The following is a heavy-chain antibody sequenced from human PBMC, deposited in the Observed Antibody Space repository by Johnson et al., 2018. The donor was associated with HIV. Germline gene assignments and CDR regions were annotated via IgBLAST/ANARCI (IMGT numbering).Heavy chain of an antibody. V-gene: IGHV3-30*04. Sequence: QMQLVESGGGVVQPGRSLRLSCAASGFTFSSYAMHWVRQAPGKGLEWVAVISYDGSNKYYSESVKGRFTISRDNSKDTLFLQMNSLRAEDTAVYYCATLNGHAFDIWGQGTMVTVSS. CDR3: ATLNGHAFDI. CDR1: GFTFSSYA. CDR2: ISYDGSNK. J-gene: IGHJ3*02.